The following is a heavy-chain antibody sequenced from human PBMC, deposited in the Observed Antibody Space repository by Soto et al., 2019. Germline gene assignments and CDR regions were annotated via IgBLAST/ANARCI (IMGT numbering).Heavy chain of an antibody. V-gene: IGHV3-30*18. Sequence: PGGSLRLSCAASGFTFSSYGMHWVRQAPGKGLEWVAVISYDGSNKYYADSVKGRFTISRDNSKNTLYLQMNSLRAEDTAVYYCAKDSRLKSRMNNRTPLDYWGQGTLVTVSS. J-gene: IGHJ4*02. CDR1: GFTFSSYG. CDR3: AKDSRLKSRMNNRTPLDY. D-gene: IGHD1-1*01. CDR2: ISYDGSNK.